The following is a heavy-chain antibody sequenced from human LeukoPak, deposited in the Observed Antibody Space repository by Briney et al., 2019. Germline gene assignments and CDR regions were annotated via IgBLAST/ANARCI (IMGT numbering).Heavy chain of an antibody. V-gene: IGHV1-69*06. Sequence: SVKVPCKASGGTFSSYAISWVRQAPGQGLEWMGGIIPIFGTANYAQKFQGRVTITADKSTSTAYMELSSLRSEDTAVYYCARSYGSGSAMMNWFDPWGQGTLVTVSS. CDR2: IIPIFGTA. J-gene: IGHJ5*02. D-gene: IGHD3-10*01. CDR3: ARSYGSGSAMMNWFDP. CDR1: GGTFSSYA.